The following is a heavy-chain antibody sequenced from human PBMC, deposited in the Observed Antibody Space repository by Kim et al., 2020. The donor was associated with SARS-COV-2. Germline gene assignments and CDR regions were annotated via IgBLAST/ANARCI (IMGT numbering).Heavy chain of an antibody. V-gene: IGHV3-53*04. CDR1: GFTVSSNY. CDR2: IYSGGST. D-gene: IGHD5-12*01. J-gene: IGHJ4*02. CDR3: ARDRGDGYPIPGY. Sequence: GGSLRLSCAASGFTVSSNYMSWVRQAPGKGLEWVSVIYSGGSTYYADSVKGRFTIFRHNSKNTLYLQMNSLRAEDTAVYYCARDRGDGYPIPGYWGQGTLVTVSS.